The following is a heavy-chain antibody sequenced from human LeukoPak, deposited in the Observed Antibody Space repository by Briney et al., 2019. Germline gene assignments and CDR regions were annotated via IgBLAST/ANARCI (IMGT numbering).Heavy chain of an antibody. J-gene: IGHJ4*02. Sequence: GGSLRLSCAASGFTFSSYSMNWVRQAPGKGLEWVSYISSSGSTIYYAGSVKGRYTISRDNAKNSLYLQMNSLRAEDTAVYYCAREFRTYYFDYWGQGTLVTVSS. CDR2: ISSSGSTI. V-gene: IGHV3-48*04. CDR1: GFTFSSYS. CDR3: AREFRTYYFDY.